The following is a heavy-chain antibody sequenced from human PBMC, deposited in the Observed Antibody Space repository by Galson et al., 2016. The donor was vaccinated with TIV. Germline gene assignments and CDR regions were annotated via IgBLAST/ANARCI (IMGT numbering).Heavy chain of an antibody. Sequence: SLRLSCAASGFTFSTYWMSWVRQAPGKGLQWVANIKQDGSEKYYVDSVKGRFTISRDNAKNSLHLQMNSLRAEDTAVYYCARSPRGFRITMVRAANWYFDIWGQGTMVTVSS. CDR3: ARSPRGFRITMVRAANWYFDI. CDR2: IKQDGSEK. D-gene: IGHD3-10*01. CDR1: GFTFSTYW. J-gene: IGHJ3*02. V-gene: IGHV3-7*01.